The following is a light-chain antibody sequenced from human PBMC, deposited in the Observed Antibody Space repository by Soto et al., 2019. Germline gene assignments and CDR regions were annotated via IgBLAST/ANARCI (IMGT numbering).Light chain of an antibody. Sequence: DIQMTQSPSTLSASVGDRVTITCRASQSMSSWLAWYQEKPGKAPKLLIYDASSLESGVPSRFSGSGSGTEFTLTIISLQPDDFATYYCQQYNSYPFTFGPGTKVDIK. CDR1: QSMSSW. V-gene: IGKV1-5*01. CDR3: QQYNSYPFT. CDR2: DAS. J-gene: IGKJ3*01.